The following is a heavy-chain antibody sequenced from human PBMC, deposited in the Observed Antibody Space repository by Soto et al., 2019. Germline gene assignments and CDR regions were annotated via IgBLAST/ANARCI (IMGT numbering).Heavy chain of an antibody. J-gene: IGHJ5*01. Sequence: SETLSLTCTVSGGSISDDSYWSWIRQTPGKGLEWIGYIYHTGNTYYNPSLRSRVSISVDKSKSQFSLKLISVTAADTAAYFCARDASKLLSYVSWFDSWGQGTLVTVYS. CDR1: GGSISDDSY. CDR2: IYHTGNT. D-gene: IGHD2-15*01. V-gene: IGHV4-30-4*01. CDR3: ARDASKLLSYVSWFDS.